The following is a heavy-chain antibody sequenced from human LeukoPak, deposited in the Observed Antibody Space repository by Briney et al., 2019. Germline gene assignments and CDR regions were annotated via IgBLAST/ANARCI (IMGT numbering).Heavy chain of an antibody. Sequence: PSETLSLTCTVSGGSISSGGYYWRWLRQHPGKGLEWIGYIYYSGSTYYNPSLKSRVTISVDTSKNQFSLKLSSVTAADTAVYYCARGRGYYRFDYWGQGTLVTVSS. J-gene: IGHJ4*02. V-gene: IGHV4-31*03. CDR1: GGSISSGGYY. D-gene: IGHD3-22*01. CDR2: IYYSGST. CDR3: ARGRGYYRFDY.